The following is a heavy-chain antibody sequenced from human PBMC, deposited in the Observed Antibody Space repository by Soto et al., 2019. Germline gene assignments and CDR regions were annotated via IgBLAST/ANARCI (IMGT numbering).Heavy chain of an antibody. CDR2: IIPIFGTA. CDR1: GGTFSSYA. D-gene: IGHD5-18*01. V-gene: IGHV1-69*13. Sequence: SVKVSCKASGGTFSSYAISWVRQAPGQGLEWMGGIIPIFGTANYAQKFQGRVTITADESTSTAYMELSSLRSEDTAVYYCARGPDTVKAMVDFYFDYWGQGTLVTVSS. CDR3: ARGPDTVKAMVDFYFDY. J-gene: IGHJ4*02.